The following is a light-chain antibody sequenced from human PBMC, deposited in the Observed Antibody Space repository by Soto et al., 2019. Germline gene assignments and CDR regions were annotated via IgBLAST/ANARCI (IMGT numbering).Light chain of an antibody. J-gene: IGLJ1*01. CDR3: QSYDSSFYV. Sequence: SYELTQPPSVSVSPGQTASITCSGDKLGDKYACWYQQKPGQSPVLVIYQDSKRPSGIPERFSGSNSGNTATLTISGTQAMDEADYYCQSYDSSFYVFGTGTKVTVL. CDR1: KLGDKY. CDR2: QDS. V-gene: IGLV3-1*01.